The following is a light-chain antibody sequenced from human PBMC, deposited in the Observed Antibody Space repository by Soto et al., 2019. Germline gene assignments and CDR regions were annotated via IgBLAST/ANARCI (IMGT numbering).Light chain of an antibody. CDR2: GNS. V-gene: IGLV1-40*01. CDR3: QSYDSTLSGFVV. J-gene: IGLJ2*01. CDR1: SSNIGAGYD. Sequence: QSVLTQPPSVSGAPGQRVTISCTGSSSNIGAGYDVHWYQQLPGTAPKLLIYGNSNRPSGVPDRFSGSKSGTSASLAITGLQAEDEGDYFCQSYDSTLSGFVVFGGGTKVTV.